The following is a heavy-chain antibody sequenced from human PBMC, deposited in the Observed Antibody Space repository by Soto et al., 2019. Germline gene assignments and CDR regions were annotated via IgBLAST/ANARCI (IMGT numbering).Heavy chain of an antibody. CDR3: VRVTPTPSXDI. Sequence: PGGSLRLSCVGSGFRFSDCPLNWVRQAPGQGLEGVSNINRRGTSTNYVYSVRVRFSTSRDNTRNSFYLNMDSLRVGDTATYYCVRVTPTPSXDIWGRGPTVTXS. J-gene: IGHJ6*02. CDR1: GFRFSDCP. CDR2: INRRGTST. V-gene: IGHV3-7*03. D-gene: IGHD1-1*01.